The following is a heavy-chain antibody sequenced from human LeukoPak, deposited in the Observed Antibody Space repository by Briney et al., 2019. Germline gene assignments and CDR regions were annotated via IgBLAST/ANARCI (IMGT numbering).Heavy chain of an antibody. J-gene: IGHJ4*02. CDR2: ISGSGGST. CDR1: GGSISSSSYS. CDR3: ARDRGLVDPMDF. Sequence: PSETLSLTCTVSGGSISSSSYSWGWVRQAPGKGLEWVSAISGSGGSTYYADSVKGRFSISRDNSKNTLYLQMNSLRTEDTALYYCARDRGLVDPMDFWGQGTLVTVSS. D-gene: IGHD2-15*01. V-gene: IGHV3-23*01.